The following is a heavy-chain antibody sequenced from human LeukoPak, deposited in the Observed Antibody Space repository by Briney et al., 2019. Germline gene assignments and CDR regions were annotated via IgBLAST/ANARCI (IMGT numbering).Heavy chain of an antibody. Sequence: ASVKVSCKASGYTFTGYYMHWVRQAPGQGLEWMGWINPNSGGTNYAQKFQGRVTMTRDTSISTAYMELSSLRSEDTAVYYCARGPPLALRYFDWLSSQNWFDPWGQGTLVTVSS. CDR3: ARGPPLALRYFDWLSSQNWFDP. D-gene: IGHD3-9*01. CDR2: INPNSGGT. CDR1: GYTFTGYY. J-gene: IGHJ5*02. V-gene: IGHV1-2*02.